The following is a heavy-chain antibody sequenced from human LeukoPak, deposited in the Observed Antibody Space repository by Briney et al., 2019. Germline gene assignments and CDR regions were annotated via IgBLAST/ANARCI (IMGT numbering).Heavy chain of an antibody. CDR2: ISWNSGSI. Sequence: GGSLRLSCAASGFTFDDYAMHWVRQAPGKGLEWVSGISWNSGSIGYADSVKGRFTISRDNAKNSLYLQMNSLRAEDTALYYCAKDIAGIAAAGQDYWGQGTLVTVSS. J-gene: IGHJ4*02. V-gene: IGHV3-9*01. CDR1: GFTFDDYA. D-gene: IGHD6-13*01. CDR3: AKDIAGIAAAGQDY.